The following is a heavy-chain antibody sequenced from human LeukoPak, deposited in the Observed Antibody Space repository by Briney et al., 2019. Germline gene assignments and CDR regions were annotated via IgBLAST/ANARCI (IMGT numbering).Heavy chain of an antibody. V-gene: IGHV4-59*01. CDR1: GVSISSYY. CDR2: IHHSGST. Sequence: SETLSLTCTVSGVSISSYYWSWIRQPPGKGLEWIGYIHHSGSTSYNPSLKSRVTISIDASKNHFSLKLSSVIAADTAVYLCAREMRYDSFDAWGQGTLVTVSS. J-gene: IGHJ4*02. D-gene: IGHD5-12*01. CDR3: AREMRYDSFDA.